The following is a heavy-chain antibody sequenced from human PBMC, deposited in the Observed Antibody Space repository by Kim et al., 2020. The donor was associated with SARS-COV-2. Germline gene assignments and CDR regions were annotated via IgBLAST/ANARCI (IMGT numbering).Heavy chain of an antibody. CDR2: IKQDGSEK. Sequence: GGSLRLSCAASGFTFSSYWMSWVRQAPGKGLEWVANIKQDGSEKYYVDSVKGRFTISRDNAKNSLYLQMNSLRAEDTAVYYCARDSTVSGSYYEPLDYWGQGTLVTVSS. CDR1: GFTFSSYW. CDR3: ARDSTVSGSYYEPLDY. J-gene: IGHJ4*02. V-gene: IGHV3-7*03. D-gene: IGHD1-26*01.